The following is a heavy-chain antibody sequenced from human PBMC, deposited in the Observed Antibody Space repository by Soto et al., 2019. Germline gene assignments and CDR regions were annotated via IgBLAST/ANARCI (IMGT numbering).Heavy chain of an antibody. CDR2: IHSGNSA. J-gene: IGHJ6*03. V-gene: IGHV3-53*04. D-gene: IGHD2-15*01. CDR1: GLIVNNNY. CDR3: ARDQGYCHGDICYSYMEV. Sequence: EMQLVESGGGLVNPGGSLRLSCAASGLIVNNNYMNWVRQAPGKGLEWVSVIHSGNSASYADSVMGRFTISRHNSKNMVYLQMNSLRAEDTAVYYCARDQGYCHGDICYSYMEVWGKGTTVTVSS.